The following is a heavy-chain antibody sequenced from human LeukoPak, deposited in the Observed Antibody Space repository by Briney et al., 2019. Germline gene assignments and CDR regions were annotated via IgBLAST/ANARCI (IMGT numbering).Heavy chain of an antibody. CDR2: INQDGSEK. Sequence: GGSLRLSCAASGFSFGSYWMSWVRQAPGKGLEWVANINQDGSEKYYVDSVKGRFIISRDNARNSLFLQMNSLRAQDTAVYYCASDGHPFESWGQGTLVTVSS. V-gene: IGHV3-7*01. CDR1: GFSFGSYW. CDR3: ASDGHPFES. J-gene: IGHJ5*01.